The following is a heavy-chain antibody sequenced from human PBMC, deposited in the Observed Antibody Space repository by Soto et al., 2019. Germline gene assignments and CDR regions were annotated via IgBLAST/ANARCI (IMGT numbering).Heavy chain of an antibody. D-gene: IGHD3-9*01. J-gene: IGHJ6*02. Sequence: PGGSLRLSCAASGFTFSSYAMHWVRQAPGKGLEWVAVISYDGSNKYYADSVKGRFTISRDNSKNTLYLQMNSLRAEDTAVYYCARDLDYDILTGKSPYGMDVWGQGTTVTVSS. V-gene: IGHV3-30-3*01. CDR2: ISYDGSNK. CDR1: GFTFSSYA. CDR3: ARDLDYDILTGKSPYGMDV.